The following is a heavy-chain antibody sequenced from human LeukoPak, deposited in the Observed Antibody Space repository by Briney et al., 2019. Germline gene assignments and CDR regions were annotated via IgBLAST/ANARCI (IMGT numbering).Heavy chain of an antibody. J-gene: IGHJ4*02. CDR2: TSYRAKWYY. CDR1: GDSVSSNSAA. D-gene: IGHD5-18*01. CDR3: ARGYSFAYGY. V-gene: IGHV6-1*01. Sequence: SQTLSLTCVISGDSVSSNSAAWHWIRQSPSRGLEWLGRTSYRAKWYYDYAVSLESRLTIIPDTSKNQFSLQLNSVTPEDTAVYYCARGYSFAYGYWGQGTLVTVSS.